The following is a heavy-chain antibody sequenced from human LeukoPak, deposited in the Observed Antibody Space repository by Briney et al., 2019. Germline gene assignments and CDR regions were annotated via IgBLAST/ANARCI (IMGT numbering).Heavy chain of an antibody. CDR1: GGSISSTTYY. V-gene: IGHV4-39*01. CDR3: TGDYGDYVIGH. J-gene: IGHJ4*02. D-gene: IGHD4-17*01. Sequence: PPETLSLTCTVSGGSISSTTYYWGWIRQPPGKGLEWIGSMHYSGSTYYNPSLNSRVTISLDTSKNLFSLRLSSVTAADTAVYYCTGDYGDYVIGHWGQGTLVTVSS. CDR2: MHYSGST.